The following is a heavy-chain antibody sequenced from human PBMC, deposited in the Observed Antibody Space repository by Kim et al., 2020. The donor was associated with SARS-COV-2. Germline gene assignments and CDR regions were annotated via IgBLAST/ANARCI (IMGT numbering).Heavy chain of an antibody. V-gene: IGHV3-33*01. Sequence: GGSLRLSCAASGFTFSSYGMHWVRQAPGKGLEWVAVIWYDGSNKYYADSVKGRFTISRDNSKNTLYLQMNSLRAEDTAVYYCAREVRQLGYDYYYGMDVWGQGTTVTGSS. CDR3: AREVRQLGYDYYYGMDV. CDR1: GFTFSSYG. J-gene: IGHJ6*02. D-gene: IGHD6-6*01. CDR2: IWYDGSNK.